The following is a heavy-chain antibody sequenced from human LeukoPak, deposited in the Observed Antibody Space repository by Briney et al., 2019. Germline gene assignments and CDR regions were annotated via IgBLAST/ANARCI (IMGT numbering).Heavy chain of an antibody. J-gene: IGHJ4*02. D-gene: IGHD1-20*01. Sequence: GGSLRLSCTASGFTFGDYAMSWVRQAPGKGPEWVGFIRSKAYGGTTEYAASVKGRFTISRDDSKSIAYLQMNSLKTEDTAVYCCTRDDNWNFVYWGQGTLVTVSS. CDR3: TRDDNWNFVY. CDR1: GFTFGDYA. V-gene: IGHV3-49*04. CDR2: IRSKAYGGTT.